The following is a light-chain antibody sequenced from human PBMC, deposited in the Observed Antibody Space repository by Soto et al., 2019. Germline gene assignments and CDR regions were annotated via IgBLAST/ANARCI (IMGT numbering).Light chain of an antibody. J-gene: IGKJ4*01. V-gene: IGKV3-15*01. CDR3: QQYNNWPPLT. CDR2: GAS. CDR1: QSVRSK. Sequence: EIVMTQSPATLSVSPGERATLSCRASQSVRSKLAWYQHKPGQAPRLLIYGASTRATGIPARFSGSGSGTEFTLTISSLQSEDSAVYYCQQYNNWPPLTFGGGTKVEI.